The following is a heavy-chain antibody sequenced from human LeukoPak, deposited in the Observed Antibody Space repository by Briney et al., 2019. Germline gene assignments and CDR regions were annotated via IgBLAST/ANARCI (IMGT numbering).Heavy chain of an antibody. Sequence: PGGSLRLSCAASGFTFSTFWMSWVRQAPGKGLEWVARIKEDGSEKYYVDSVKGRFTISRDNAKNSLFLQMNSLRVEDTAVYYCARGGGSSDYWGQGTLVTVSP. CDR1: GFTFSTFW. V-gene: IGHV3-7*05. J-gene: IGHJ4*02. CDR3: ARGGGSSDY. D-gene: IGHD1-26*01. CDR2: IKEDGSEK.